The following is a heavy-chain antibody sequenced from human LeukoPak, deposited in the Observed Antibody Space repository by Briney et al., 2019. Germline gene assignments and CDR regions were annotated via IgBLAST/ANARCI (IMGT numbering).Heavy chain of an antibody. CDR3: ARDWRQQLGDDAFDI. CDR2: IYHSGST. CDR1: GYSISSGCY. V-gene: IGHV4-38-2*02. J-gene: IGHJ3*02. D-gene: IGHD6-13*01. Sequence: SETLSLTCAVSGYSISSGCYWGWIRQPPGKGLDWIGSIYHSGSTYYNPSLKSRVTISVDTSKNQFSLKLSSVTAADTAVYYCARDWRQQLGDDAFDIWGQGTMVTVSS.